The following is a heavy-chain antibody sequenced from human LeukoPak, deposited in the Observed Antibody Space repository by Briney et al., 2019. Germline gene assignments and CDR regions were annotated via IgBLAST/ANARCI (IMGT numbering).Heavy chain of an antibody. CDR1: GFTFSNYW. J-gene: IGHJ4*02. CDR3: AKEWYYDSNGYYSLDY. D-gene: IGHD3-22*01. CDR2: INSDGINT. V-gene: IGHV3-74*01. Sequence: GGSLRLSCAASGFTFSNYWMHWVRQAPGKGLVWVSRINSDGINTSYADSVKGRFTISRDNSKNTLYLQMNSLRAEDTAVYYCAKEWYYDSNGYYSLDYWGQGTLVTVSS.